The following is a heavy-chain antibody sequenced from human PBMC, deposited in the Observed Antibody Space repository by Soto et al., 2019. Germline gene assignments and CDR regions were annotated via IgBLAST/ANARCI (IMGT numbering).Heavy chain of an antibody. Sequence: EVQLVESGGGLVQPGGSLRLYCAASGFTFSSYWMSWVRQAPGKGLEWVANIKQDGSEKYYVDSVKGRFTISRDNAKNSLYLQMKSLRDEDTAVDYCAGRASRYYYYGMDVWGQGTTVTASS. J-gene: IGHJ6*02. CDR3: AGRASRYYYYGMDV. V-gene: IGHV3-7*05. CDR2: IKQDGSEK. CDR1: GFTFSSYW.